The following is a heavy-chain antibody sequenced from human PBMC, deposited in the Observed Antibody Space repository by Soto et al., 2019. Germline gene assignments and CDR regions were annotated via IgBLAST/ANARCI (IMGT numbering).Heavy chain of an antibody. J-gene: IGHJ3*02. CDR3: AILIILLVTADIGDAFDI. D-gene: IGHD2-2*01. V-gene: IGHV3-21*01. CDR2: ISSSSSYI. CDR1: GFTFSSYS. Sequence: GGSLILSCAASGFTFSSYSMNWVRQAPGKGLEWVSSISSSSSYIYYADSVKGRFTISRDNAKNSLYLQMNSLRAEDTAVYYCAILIILLVTADIGDAFDIWGQGTMVTVSS.